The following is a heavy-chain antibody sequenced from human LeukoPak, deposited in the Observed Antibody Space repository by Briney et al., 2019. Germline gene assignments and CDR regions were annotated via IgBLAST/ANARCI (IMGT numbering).Heavy chain of an antibody. CDR3: ATYSRLRYLSYFDY. D-gene: IGHD3-9*01. CDR2: FDPEDGET. V-gene: IGHV1-24*01. Sequence: GASVKVSCKVSGYTLTELSMHWVRQAPGKGLEWMGGFDPEDGETIYAQKFQGRVTMTEDTSTDTAYMELSSLRSEDTAVYYCATYSRLRYLSYFDYWGQGTLVTVSS. J-gene: IGHJ4*02. CDR1: GYTLTELS.